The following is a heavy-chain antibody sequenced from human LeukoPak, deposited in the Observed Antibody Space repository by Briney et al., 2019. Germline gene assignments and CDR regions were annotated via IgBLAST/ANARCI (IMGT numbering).Heavy chain of an antibody. CDR2: IIPIFGTA. D-gene: IGHD3-22*01. Sequence: SVKVSCKASGGTFSSYAISWVRQAPGQGLEWMRGIIPIFGTANYAQKFQGRVTITADESTSTAYMELSSLRSEDTAVYYCARDYDSSGYYPEGGMDVWGQGTTVTVSS. V-gene: IGHV1-69*13. CDR3: ARDYDSSGYYPEGGMDV. CDR1: GGTFSSYA. J-gene: IGHJ6*02.